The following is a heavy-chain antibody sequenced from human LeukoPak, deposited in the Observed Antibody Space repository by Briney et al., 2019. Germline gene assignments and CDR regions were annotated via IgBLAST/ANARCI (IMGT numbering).Heavy chain of an antibody. CDR3: ARGRRDAIVVVPAAMFDY. Sequence: SETLSLTCTVSGGSISSSSYYWGWIRQPPGKGLEWIGTIYYSGSTYYNPSLKSRVTVSVDTSKNQFSLKLSSVTAADTAVYYCARGRRDAIVVVPAAMFDYWGQGTLVTVSS. D-gene: IGHD2-2*01. CDR1: GGSISSSSYY. V-gene: IGHV4-39*01. CDR2: IYYSGST. J-gene: IGHJ4*02.